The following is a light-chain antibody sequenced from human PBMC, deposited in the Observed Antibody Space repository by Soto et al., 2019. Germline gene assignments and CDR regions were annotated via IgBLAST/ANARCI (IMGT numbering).Light chain of an antibody. CDR1: QSISNY. Sequence: DIQVTQSPSSLSASVGDRVTITCRASQSISNYLNWYQQKPGKAPKLLIYAASSLQSGVPSRFSGSGSGTDFTLTISSLQPEDFATYYCQQYNSYPRTFGQGTKLEIK. V-gene: IGKV1-39*01. CDR3: QQYNSYPRT. CDR2: AAS. J-gene: IGKJ2*02.